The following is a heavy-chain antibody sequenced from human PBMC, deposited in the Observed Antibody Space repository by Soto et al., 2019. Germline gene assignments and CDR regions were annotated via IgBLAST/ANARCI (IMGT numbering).Heavy chain of an antibody. CDR3: ARHGIWTNSYYFDY. J-gene: IGHJ4*02. CDR2: IYYSGST. Sequence: SETLSLTCTVSGGSISSYFWSWVRQPPGKGLEWIGYIYYSGSTNYNPSLKSRVTISVDTSKNQFSLKLSSVTAADTAVYYCARHGIWTNSYYFDYWGQGTLVTVSS. CDR1: GGSISSYF. D-gene: IGHD2-8*01. V-gene: IGHV4-59*08.